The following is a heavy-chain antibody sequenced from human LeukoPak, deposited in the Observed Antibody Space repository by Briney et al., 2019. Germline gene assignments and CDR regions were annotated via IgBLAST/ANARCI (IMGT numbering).Heavy chain of an antibody. D-gene: IGHD5-12*01. V-gene: IGHV1-69*05. Sequence: GSSVKVSCKASGGTFSSYAISWVRQAPGQGLEWMGRIIPIFGTANYAQKFQGRVTITTDGSTSTAYMELSSLKSEDTAVYYCARDRHIVATIVGGGEFDYWGQGTLVTVSS. CDR1: GGTFSSYA. CDR2: IIPIFGTA. J-gene: IGHJ4*02. CDR3: ARDRHIVATIVGGGEFDY.